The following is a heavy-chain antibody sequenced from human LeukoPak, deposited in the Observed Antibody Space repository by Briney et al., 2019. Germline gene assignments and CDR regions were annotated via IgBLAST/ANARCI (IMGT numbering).Heavy chain of an antibody. D-gene: IGHD6-19*01. Sequence: SETLSLTCTVSGGSISSSSYYWGWIRQPPGKGLEWIGSIYYSGSTYDNPSLKSRVTISVDTSKNQFSLKLSSVTAADTAVYYCARRLAVAGAFDYWGQGTLVTVSS. J-gene: IGHJ4*02. V-gene: IGHV4-39*01. CDR2: IYYSGST. CDR1: GGSISSSSYY. CDR3: ARRLAVAGAFDY.